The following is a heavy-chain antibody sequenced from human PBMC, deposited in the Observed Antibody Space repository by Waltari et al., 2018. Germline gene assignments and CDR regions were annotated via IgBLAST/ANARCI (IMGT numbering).Heavy chain of an antibody. CDR2: MNPNSGNT. CDR1: GYTFKNYD. CDR3: ARGTRSFDP. D-gene: IGHD2-2*01. Sequence: QMQLVQSEAEVKKPGASVKVSCKASGYTFKNYDLNWVRQAAGQGLKWMGWMNPNSGNTGYAQQFQGRVTMTRNTSITTAYMELTSLRSEDTAVYYCARGTRSFDPWGQGTLVTVSS. J-gene: IGHJ5*02. V-gene: IGHV1-8*01.